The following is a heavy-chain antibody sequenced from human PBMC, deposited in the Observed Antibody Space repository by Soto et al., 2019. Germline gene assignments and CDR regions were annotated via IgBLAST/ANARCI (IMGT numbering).Heavy chain of an antibody. D-gene: IGHD3-22*01. V-gene: IGHV1-69*02. Sequence: GASVKVSCKASGCTFTSYYMHWVRQAPGQGLEWMGMIIPILGIANYAQKFQGRVTITADKSTSTAYMELSSLRSEDTAVYYCARYYYDSSGSDYWGQGTLVTAPQ. CDR2: IIPILGIA. CDR3: ARYYYDSSGSDY. J-gene: IGHJ4*02. CDR1: GCTFTSYY.